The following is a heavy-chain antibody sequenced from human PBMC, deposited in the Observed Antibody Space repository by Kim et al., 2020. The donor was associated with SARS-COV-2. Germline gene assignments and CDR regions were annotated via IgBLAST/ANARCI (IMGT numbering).Heavy chain of an antibody. CDR1: GFTFSSYA. Sequence: GGSLRLSCAASGFTFSSYAMHWVRQAPGKGLEYVSAISSNGGSTYYANSVKGRFTISRDNSKNTLYLQMGSLRAEDMAVYYCARAAGTGFLEWLLDNWFDPWGQGTLVTVSS. J-gene: IGHJ5*02. V-gene: IGHV3-64*01. CDR3: ARAAGTGFLEWLLDNWFDP. CDR2: ISSNGGST. D-gene: IGHD3-3*01.